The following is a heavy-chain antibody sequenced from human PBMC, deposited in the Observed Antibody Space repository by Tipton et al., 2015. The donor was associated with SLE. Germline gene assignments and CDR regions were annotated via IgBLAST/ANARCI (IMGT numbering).Heavy chain of an antibody. Sequence: TLSLTCAVSGYSISSGYYWGWIRQPPGKGLEWIGSIYHSGSTYYNPSLKSRVTISVDTSKNQFSLKLSSVTAADTAVYYCARRGYYDSSGYSYYFDYWGQGTLVTVSS. V-gene: IGHV4-38-2*01. CDR1: GYSISSGYY. D-gene: IGHD3-22*01. CDR3: ARRGYYDSSGYSYYFDY. CDR2: IYHSGST. J-gene: IGHJ4*02.